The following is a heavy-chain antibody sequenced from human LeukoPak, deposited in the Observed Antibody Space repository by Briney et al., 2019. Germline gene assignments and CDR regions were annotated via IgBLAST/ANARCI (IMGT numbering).Heavy chain of an antibody. CDR3: AREQRYCGSTSCYSFFDY. CDR1: GFTFSSYS. CDR2: ISSSSSYI. V-gene: IGHV3-21*04. J-gene: IGHJ4*02. D-gene: IGHD2-2*01. Sequence: GGSLRLSCAASGFTFSSYSMNWVRQAPGKGLEWVSSISSSSSYIYYADSVKGRFTISRDNAKNSLYLQMNSLRAEDTAFYYCAREQRYCGSTSCYSFFDYWGQGTLVTVSS.